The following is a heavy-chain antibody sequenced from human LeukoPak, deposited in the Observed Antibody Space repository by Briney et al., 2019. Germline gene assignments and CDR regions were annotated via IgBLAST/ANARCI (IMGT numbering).Heavy chain of an antibody. CDR1: GFTLSSYG. D-gene: IGHD1-26*01. CDR3: ANIWELPKKDAFDI. Sequence: PGGSLRLSCAASGFTLSSYGMQWVRQAPGKGLEWVAFIRYDGSNKYYADSVKGRFTISRDNSKNTLYLQMNSLRAEDTAVYYCANIWELPKKDAFDIWGQGTMVTVSS. J-gene: IGHJ3*02. V-gene: IGHV3-30*02. CDR2: IRYDGSNK.